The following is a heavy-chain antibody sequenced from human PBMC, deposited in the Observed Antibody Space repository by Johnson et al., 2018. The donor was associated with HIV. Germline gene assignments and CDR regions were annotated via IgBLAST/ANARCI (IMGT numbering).Heavy chain of an antibody. V-gene: IGHV3-30-3*01. CDR3: ARDHSGYDSVTAAFDI. CDR2: IYSDGGT. CDR1: GFTFSSYA. Sequence: QVQLVESGGGVVQPGRSLRLSCAASGFTFSSYAMHWVRQAPAKGLEWVAVIYSDGGTYYADSVQGRFTLSRDNSQNTLYLEMNSLRAEDTAVYYCARDHSGYDSVTAAFDIWGQGTMVTVSS. D-gene: IGHD5-12*01. J-gene: IGHJ3*02.